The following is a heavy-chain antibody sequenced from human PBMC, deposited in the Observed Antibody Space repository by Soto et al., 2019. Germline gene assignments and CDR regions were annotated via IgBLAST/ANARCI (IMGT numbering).Heavy chain of an antibody. Sequence: EVHVVESGGGLVKPGGSLRLSCAASGFTFAPAWMTWVRQSPGKGLEWVARIKSKTSGETTDYAAPVKGRVTISRDDSKSTVYLQMSSLNTEDTAIYYCSIDVASSGVGELDYWGQGTLVTVSS. V-gene: IGHV3-15*01. CDR3: SIDVASSGVGELDY. CDR1: GFTFAPAW. J-gene: IGHJ4*02. CDR2: IKSKTSGETT. D-gene: IGHD2-21*01.